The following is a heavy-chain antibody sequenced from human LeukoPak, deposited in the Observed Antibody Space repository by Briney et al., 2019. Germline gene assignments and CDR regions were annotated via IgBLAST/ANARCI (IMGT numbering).Heavy chain of an antibody. CDR1: GFTFSNYW. V-gene: IGHV3-7*01. J-gene: IGHJ4*02. CDR2: IEQDGSEK. CDR3: ARPSVLGPNTDY. D-gene: IGHD2-2*01. Sequence: GGSLRLSCAASGFTFSNYWMSLVRQTPGKGLEWVATIEQDGSEKYYVDSVKGRFTISRDNAKKSLFLQMNSLRADDTAVYYCARPSVLGPNTDYWGQGTLVTVSS.